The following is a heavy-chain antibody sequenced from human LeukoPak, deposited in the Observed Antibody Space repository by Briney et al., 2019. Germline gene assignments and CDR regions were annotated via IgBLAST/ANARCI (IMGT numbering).Heavy chain of an antibody. CDR2: INPSGGST. Sequence: ASVKVSCKASGYTFTSYYMHWVRQAPGQGLEWMGIINPSGGSTSYAQKLQGRVTMTTDTSTSTAYMELRSLRSDDTAVYYCAKLQGDSSGYHTYYFDYWGQGTLVTVSS. V-gene: IGHV1-46*01. J-gene: IGHJ4*02. CDR3: AKLQGDSSGYHTYYFDY. D-gene: IGHD3-22*01. CDR1: GYTFTSYY.